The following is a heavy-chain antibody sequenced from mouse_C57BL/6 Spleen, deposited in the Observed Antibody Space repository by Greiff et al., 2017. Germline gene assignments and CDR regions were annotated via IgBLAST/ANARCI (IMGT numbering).Heavy chain of an antibody. CDR3: ARRGITTVVAPYFDY. D-gene: IGHD1-1*01. CDR2: ISSGGSYT. J-gene: IGHJ2*01. Sequence: EVQLVESGGDLVKPGGSLKLSCAASGFTFSSYGMSWVRQTPDKRLEWVATISSGGSYTYYPDSVKGRFTISRDNAKNTLYLQMSSLKSEDTAMYYCARRGITTVVAPYFDYWGQGTTLTVSS. CDR1: GFTFSSYG. V-gene: IGHV5-6*01.